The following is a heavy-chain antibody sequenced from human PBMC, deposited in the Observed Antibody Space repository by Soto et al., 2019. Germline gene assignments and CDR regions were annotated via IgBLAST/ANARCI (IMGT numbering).Heavy chain of an antibody. CDR3: ASFVYGDYVFGYFDY. D-gene: IGHD4-17*01. CDR1: GGSISSSSYY. J-gene: IGHJ4*02. Sequence: ASETLSLTCTVSGGSISSSSYYWGWIRQPPGKGLEWIGSIYYSGSTYYNPSLKSRVTISVDTSKNQFSLKLSSVTAADTAVYNCASFVYGDYVFGYFDYWGQGTLVTVSS. CDR2: IYYSGST. V-gene: IGHV4-39*01.